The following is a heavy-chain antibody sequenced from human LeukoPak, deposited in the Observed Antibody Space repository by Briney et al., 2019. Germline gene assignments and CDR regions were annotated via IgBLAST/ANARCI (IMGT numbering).Heavy chain of an antibody. D-gene: IGHD2-2*01. V-gene: IGHV3-23*01. CDR2: ISGSGGST. Sequence: GGSLRLSCAASGFTFSSYAMSWVRQAPGKGLEWGSAISGSGGSTYYADSVKGRFTISRDNSKNTLYLQMNSLRAEDTAVYYCAKDRRLDCSSTSCYLFDYWGQGTLVTVSS. CDR1: GFTFSSYA. J-gene: IGHJ4*02. CDR3: AKDRRLDCSSTSCYLFDY.